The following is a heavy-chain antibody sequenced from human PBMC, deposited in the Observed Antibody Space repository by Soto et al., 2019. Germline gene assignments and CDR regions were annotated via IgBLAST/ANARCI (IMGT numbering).Heavy chain of an antibody. CDR1: GGSISSSSYY. J-gene: IGHJ5*02. CDR2: IYYSGST. CDR3: ARHPLIAAAGDNWFDP. Sequence: SETLSLTCPVSGGSISSSSYYWGWIRQPPGKGLEWIGSIYYSGSTYYNPSLKSRVTISVDTSRNQFSLKLSSVTAADTAVYYCARHPLIAAAGDNWFDPWGQGTLVTVSS. V-gene: IGHV4-39*01. D-gene: IGHD6-13*01.